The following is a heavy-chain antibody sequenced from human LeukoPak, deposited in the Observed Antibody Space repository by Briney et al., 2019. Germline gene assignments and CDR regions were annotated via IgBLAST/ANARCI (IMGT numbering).Heavy chain of an antibody. D-gene: IGHD2-2*01. V-gene: IGHV3-21*01. CDR3: ARGVVYGRRPNPNWFDP. CDR1: GFTFSSYS. J-gene: IGHJ5*02. Sequence: SGGSLRLSCAASGFTFSSYSMNWVRQAPGKGLEWVSSISSSSSYIYYADSVKGRFTISRDNAKNSLYLQMNSLRAEDTAVYYCARGVVYGRRPNPNWFDPWGQGTLVTVSS. CDR2: ISSSSSYI.